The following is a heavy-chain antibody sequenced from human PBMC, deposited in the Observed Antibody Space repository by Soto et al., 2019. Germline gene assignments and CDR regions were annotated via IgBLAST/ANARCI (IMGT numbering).Heavy chain of an antibody. CDR3: ARSYPNTIFGVVPSRGLDV. J-gene: IGHJ6*02. D-gene: IGHD3-3*01. CDR1: GGSISSNY. V-gene: IGHV4-59*01. CDR2: IYYTGST. Sequence: PSETLSLTCIVSGGSISSNYWSWIRQPPGKGLEWIGYIYYTGSTNFNPSLKNRVIISVDTSKNQFSLKLSSVTAAGTAVYYCARSYPNTIFGVVPSRGLDVWGQGTTVTVSS.